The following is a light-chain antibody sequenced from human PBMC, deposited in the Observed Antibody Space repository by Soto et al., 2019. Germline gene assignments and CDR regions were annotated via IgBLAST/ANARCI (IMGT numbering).Light chain of an antibody. V-gene: IGKV1-5*03. Sequence: DIQMTQSPSTLSASVGDRVTLTCRASQSISGWLAWYQQKPGKAPKLLIYKASTLQSGVPSRFSGSGSGTEFTLTSSSLQPDDFATYYCQQYNTWLTFGGGTKVEIK. CDR3: QQYNTWLT. J-gene: IGKJ4*01. CDR1: QSISGW. CDR2: KAS.